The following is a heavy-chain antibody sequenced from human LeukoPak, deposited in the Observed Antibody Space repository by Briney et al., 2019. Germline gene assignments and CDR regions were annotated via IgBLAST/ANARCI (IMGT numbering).Heavy chain of an antibody. Sequence: GASVKVSCKASGYTFTGYYIHWVRQAPGQGLEWMGWIDPNSGGTNYAQKFQGRVTMTREKSISTAYMELSRLRSDDTAVYYCARDGWYKSYMDVWGKGTTVIVSS. V-gene: IGHV1-2*02. CDR2: IDPNSGGT. CDR1: GYTFTGYY. D-gene: IGHD6-19*01. CDR3: ARDGWYKSYMDV. J-gene: IGHJ6*03.